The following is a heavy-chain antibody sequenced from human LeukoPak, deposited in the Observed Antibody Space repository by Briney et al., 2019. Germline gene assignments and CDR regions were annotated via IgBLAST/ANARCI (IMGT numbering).Heavy chain of an antibody. J-gene: IGHJ4*02. V-gene: IGHV1-58*02. CDR2: IVVGSGNT. CDR3: AAAYYGSGSYSNYYFDY. Sequence: SVKVSCKASGFTFTSSAMQWVRQARGQRLEWIGWIVVGSGNTNYAQEFQERVTITRDMSTSTAYMELSSLRSEDTAVYYCAAAYYGSGSYSNYYFDYWGQGTLVTVSS. CDR1: GFTFTSSA. D-gene: IGHD3-10*01.